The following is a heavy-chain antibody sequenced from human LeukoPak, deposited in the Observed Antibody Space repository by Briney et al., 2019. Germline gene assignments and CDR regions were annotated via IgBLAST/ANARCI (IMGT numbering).Heavy chain of an antibody. D-gene: IGHD3-3*01. V-gene: IGHV4-59*01. CDR1: VGYISSYY. CDR3: ASGTVSGVITPSTFYH. Sequence: SETLSLTCTVSVGYISSYYGSWVRQSPGQGLERIGNVFYSGDTNYNPSLKSRVTMSINTYNNHFSLHLTSVTAADTAVYVCASGTVSGVITPSTFYHWHHGTLVTVSS. CDR2: VFYSGDT. J-gene: IGHJ4*01.